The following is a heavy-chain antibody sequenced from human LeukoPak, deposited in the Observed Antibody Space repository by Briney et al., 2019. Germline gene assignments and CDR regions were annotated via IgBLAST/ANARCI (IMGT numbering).Heavy chain of an antibody. CDR3: AKAANYYDFWSGYSDY. Sequence: GGSLRLSCAASGFTFSSYGMHWVRQAPGKGLEWVAVIWYDGSNKYYADSVKGRFTISRDNSKNTLYLQMNSLRAEDTAVYYCAKAANYYDFWSGYSDYWGQGTLVTVSS. D-gene: IGHD3-3*01. CDR1: GFTFSSYG. CDR2: IWYDGSNK. J-gene: IGHJ4*02. V-gene: IGHV3-30*02.